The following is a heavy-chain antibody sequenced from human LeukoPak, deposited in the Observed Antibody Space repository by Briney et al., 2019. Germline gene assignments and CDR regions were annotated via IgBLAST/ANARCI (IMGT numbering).Heavy chain of an antibody. J-gene: IGHJ4*02. CDR3: ARSLGYYAYYFDS. CDR2: IYYSGTT. D-gene: IGHD3-22*01. CDR1: GGSLSTYY. V-gene: IGHV4-59*01. Sequence: SETLSLTCSASGGSLSTYYWTWIRQPPGKGLEWIGYIYYSGTTDYSPSLKSRVTISVDTSKNQFSLKLSSVTAADTAVYYCARSLGYYAYYFDSWGQGTLVTVSS.